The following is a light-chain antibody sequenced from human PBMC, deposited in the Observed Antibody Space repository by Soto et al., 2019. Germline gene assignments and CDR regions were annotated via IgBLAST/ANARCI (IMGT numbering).Light chain of an antibody. Sequence: QSALTQPASVSGSPGQSITISCTGTSSDVGGYNYVSWYQQYPGKAPKLMIYEVSNRPSGVSNRFSGSKSGNTASLTISGLQAEDEADYYCSSYRSSILVFGGGTKLTVI. J-gene: IGLJ3*02. CDR2: EVS. CDR3: SSYRSSILV. CDR1: SSDVGGYNY. V-gene: IGLV2-14*01.